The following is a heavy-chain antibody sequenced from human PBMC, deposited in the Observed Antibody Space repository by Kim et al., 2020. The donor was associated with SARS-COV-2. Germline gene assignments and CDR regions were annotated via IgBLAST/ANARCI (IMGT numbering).Heavy chain of an antibody. J-gene: IGHJ4*02. CDR3: ARAAGDSSGYHPDY. CDR2: INPSGGST. V-gene: IGHV1-46*01. CDR1: GYTFTYNF. D-gene: IGHD3-22*01. Sequence: ASVKVSCKASGYTFTYNFMHWVRQAPGQGLEWVGTINPSGGSTSYAQKVQDRVTMTRDRSTTTVYMELSSLRSEDTAVYYCARAAGDSSGYHPDYWGQGTLVTVSS.